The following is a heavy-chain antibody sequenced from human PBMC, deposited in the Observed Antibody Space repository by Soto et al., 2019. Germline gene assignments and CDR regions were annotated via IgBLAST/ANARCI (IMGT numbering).Heavy chain of an antibody. Sequence: PGGSLRLSCAPSGFTFGIYAMSWVRQAPGKGLEWVSTISASGGNTYYADSVKGRFTISRDNSKNTLYLQMNSLRAEDTAVYYCAKMETNYDSSGLDYWGQGTLVTVSS. J-gene: IGHJ4*02. V-gene: IGHV3-23*01. CDR1: GFTFGIYA. CDR2: ISASGGNT. CDR3: AKMETNYDSSGLDY. D-gene: IGHD3-22*01.